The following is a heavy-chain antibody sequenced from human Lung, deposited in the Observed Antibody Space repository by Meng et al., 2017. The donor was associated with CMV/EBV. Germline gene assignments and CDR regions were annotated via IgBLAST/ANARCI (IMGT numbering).Heavy chain of an antibody. CDR2: ISGSGGST. D-gene: IGHD6-6*01. J-gene: IGHJ4*02. V-gene: IGHV3-23*01. CDR3: AKAYSSSSVGTNRGFDY. CDR1: GFTFSRYG. Sequence: GEXXKISCAASGFTFSRYGMDWVRQAPGKGLEWVSAISGSGGSTYYADSVKGRFTISRDNSKNTLYLQMNSLRAEDTAVYYCAKAYSSSSVGTNRGFDYWXQGTLVTVSS.